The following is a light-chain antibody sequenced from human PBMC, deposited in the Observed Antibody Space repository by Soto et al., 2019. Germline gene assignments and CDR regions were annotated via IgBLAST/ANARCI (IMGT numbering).Light chain of an antibody. CDR3: QRYYGGPSYT. CDR1: QSLLYSSSNKNY. Sequence: DIVMTQSPDSLAVSLGERATINCKSSQSLLYSSSNKNYLAWYQQKPGQPPKLLIYWASTRESGVPDRFSGSGSGTDFALSLSSLQAEDGAVYYCQRYYGGPSYTFGQGTKLEIK. J-gene: IGKJ2*01. CDR2: WAS. V-gene: IGKV4-1*01.